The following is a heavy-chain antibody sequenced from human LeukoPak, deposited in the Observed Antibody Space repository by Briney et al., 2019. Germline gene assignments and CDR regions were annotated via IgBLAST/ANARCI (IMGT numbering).Heavy chain of an antibody. Sequence: APVKVSCKVSGYTLTELSMHWVRQAPGKGLEWMGGFDPEDGETIYAQKFQGRVTMTEDTSTDTAYMELSSLRSEDTAVYYCATVYSGYEGEQLVDTYYDYWGQGTLVTVSS. CDR2: FDPEDGET. CDR1: GYTLTELS. V-gene: IGHV1-24*01. J-gene: IGHJ4*02. D-gene: IGHD5-12*01. CDR3: ATVYSGYEGEQLVDTYYDY.